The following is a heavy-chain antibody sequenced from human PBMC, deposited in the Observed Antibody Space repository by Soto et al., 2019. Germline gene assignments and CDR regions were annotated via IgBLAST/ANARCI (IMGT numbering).Heavy chain of an antibody. V-gene: IGHV5-51*01. CDR1: GYRFTSYW. Sequence: GESLKISCTVSGYRFTSYWIGWVRQMPGKGLEWMGIIYPGDSDARYSPSFQGLATISADKSIFTAYLQWSSLKASDTAMYFCARHEGPNYYDTNGHLGYWGQGTQVTVSS. J-gene: IGHJ4*02. CDR2: IYPGDSDA. CDR3: ARHEGPNYYDTNGHLGY. D-gene: IGHD3-22*01.